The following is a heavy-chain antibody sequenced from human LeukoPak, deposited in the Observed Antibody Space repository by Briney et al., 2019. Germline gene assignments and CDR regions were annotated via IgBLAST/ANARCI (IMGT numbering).Heavy chain of an antibody. V-gene: IGHV3-48*03. D-gene: IGHD3-10*01. CDR1: GFTFSSSE. CDR3: ARGMRGPLYYFDY. Sequence: GGSLRLSCAASGFTFSSSEMNWVRQAPGKGLEWLSYINSGGSTIYYADSVKGRITISRDNAKNSLYLQMHSLRAEDTAIYSCARGMRGPLYYFDYWGQGTLVTVSS. CDR2: INSGGSTI. J-gene: IGHJ4*02.